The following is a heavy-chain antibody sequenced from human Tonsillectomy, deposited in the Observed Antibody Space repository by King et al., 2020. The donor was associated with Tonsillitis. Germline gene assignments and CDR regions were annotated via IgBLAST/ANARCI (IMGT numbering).Heavy chain of an antibody. CDR3: ARFSRFVGATRGGWFDP. D-gene: IGHD1-26*01. J-gene: IGHJ5*02. CDR1: GFTVSSNY. CDR2: IYSGGST. V-gene: IGHV3-53*02. Sequence: VQLVETGGGLIQPGGSLRLSCAASGFTVSSNYMSWVRQAPGKGLEWVSVIYSGGSTYYADSVKGRFTISRDNSKNTLYLQMNSLRAEDTAVYYCARFSRFVGATRGGWFDPWGQGTLATVSS.